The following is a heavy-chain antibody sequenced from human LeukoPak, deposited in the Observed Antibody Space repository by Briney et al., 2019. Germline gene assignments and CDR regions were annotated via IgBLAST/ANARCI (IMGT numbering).Heavy chain of an antibody. CDR2: MNPNSGNT. Sequence: GASVKVSCKASGYTFTSYDINWVRQATGQGLEWMGLMNPNSGNTGYAQKFQGRVTMTRNTSISTAYMELSSLRSEDTAVYYCARFLTTAEYYFDYWGQGTLVTVSS. J-gene: IGHJ4*02. V-gene: IGHV1-8*01. CDR3: ARFLTTAEYYFDY. CDR1: GYTFTSYD. D-gene: IGHD4-17*01.